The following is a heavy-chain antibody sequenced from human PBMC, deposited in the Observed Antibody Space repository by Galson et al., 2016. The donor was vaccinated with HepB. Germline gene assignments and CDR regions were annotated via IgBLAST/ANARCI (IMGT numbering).Heavy chain of an antibody. D-gene: IGHD2-21*02. CDR1: GFTFSSHS. CDR2: IAHDGSQR. V-gene: IGHV3-30*04. CDR3: ARESCGGDCLYFDS. J-gene: IGHJ4*02. Sequence: SLRLSCAASGFTFSSHSMHWVRQPPGKGLEWVAVIAHDGSQRYYADFVKGRFTVSRDNSKNTLSLEMDSLRVEDTALYYCARESCGGDCLYFDSWGQGTTVTVSA.